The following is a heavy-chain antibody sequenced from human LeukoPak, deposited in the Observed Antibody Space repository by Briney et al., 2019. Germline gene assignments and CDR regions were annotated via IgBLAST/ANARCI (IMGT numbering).Heavy chain of an antibody. CDR1: GFAFSKYA. Sequence: GGSLRLSCAASGFAFSKYAMSWARQAPGKGLEWVSAISGSGGSKYYADSVKGRFTISRDNSKNTLYVQMNSLRAEDTATYYCAKGTTYYDILTGYGYPYYFDHWGQGTLVTVSS. CDR2: ISGSGGSK. V-gene: IGHV3-23*01. D-gene: IGHD3-9*01. CDR3: AKGTTYYDILTGYGYPYYFDH. J-gene: IGHJ4*02.